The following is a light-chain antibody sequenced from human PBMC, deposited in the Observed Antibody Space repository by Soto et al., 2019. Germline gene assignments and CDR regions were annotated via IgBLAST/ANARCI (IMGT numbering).Light chain of an antibody. CDR1: QSVSSSY. V-gene: IGKV3-20*01. CDR2: GAS. Sequence: EIVLTQSPGTLSLSPGERATLSCRASQSVSSSYLAWYQQKPGQAPRLLIYGASSRATGIPDRFSGSGSGTDFTLTISRLEPEDSAVYYCQQYGSSPRLFTFGPGTKVDIK. J-gene: IGKJ3*01. CDR3: QQYGSSPRLFT.